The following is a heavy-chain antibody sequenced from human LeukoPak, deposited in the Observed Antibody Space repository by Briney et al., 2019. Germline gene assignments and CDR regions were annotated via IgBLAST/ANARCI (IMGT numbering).Heavy chain of an antibody. Sequence: PGGSLRLSCAASGFTFSSYGMSWVRQAPGKGLEWVSAISGSGGSTYYADSVKGRFTISRDNSKNTLYLQMNSLRAEDTGLYYCARADGSHYGLKDYWGQGTLVTVSS. J-gene: IGHJ4*02. CDR3: ARADGSHYGLKDY. V-gene: IGHV3-23*01. CDR1: GFTFSSYG. CDR2: ISGSGGST. D-gene: IGHD1-26*01.